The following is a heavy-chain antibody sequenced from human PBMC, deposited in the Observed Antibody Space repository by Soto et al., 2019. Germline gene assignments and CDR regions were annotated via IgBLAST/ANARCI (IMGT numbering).Heavy chain of an antibody. J-gene: IGHJ5*02. D-gene: IGHD2-2*01. CDR2: IYYSGST. V-gene: IGHV4-31*03. CDR1: GGSISRGGYY. CDR3: ARELGYCSSTSCFNWFDP. Sequence: PSETLSLTCTVSGGSISRGGYYWSWIRQHPGKGLEWIGYIYYSGSTYYNPSLKSRVTISVDTSKNQFSLKLSSVTAADTAVYYCARELGYCSSTSCFNWFDPWGQGTLVTVSS.